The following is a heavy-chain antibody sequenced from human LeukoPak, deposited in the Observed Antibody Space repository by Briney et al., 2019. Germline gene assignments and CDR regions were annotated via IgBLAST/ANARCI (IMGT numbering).Heavy chain of an antibody. V-gene: IGHV4-59*01. CDR2: INYSGNT. D-gene: IGHD3-9*01. CDR1: GRSITNYY. Sequence: SETLSLTCSVSGRSITNYYWVWIRQPPGKGLEWIGYINYSGNTDFNPSLESRVTMSLDTSNNQLSLKLTSVTAADTARYYRARDQRYDYFDYWGQGILVTVSS. CDR3: ARDQRYDYFDY. J-gene: IGHJ4*02.